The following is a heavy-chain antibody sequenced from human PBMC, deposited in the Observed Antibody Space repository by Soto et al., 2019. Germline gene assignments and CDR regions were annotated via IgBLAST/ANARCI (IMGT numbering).Heavy chain of an antibody. Sequence: ASVKVSCKASGYSFSSYGISWVRQAPGQGLEWIGWINPYNGNTLNAQNLQGRVTLTTDTSTSTAYMELRSLRSDDTAIYYCARDPGAATFDYWGQGPLVTVSS. V-gene: IGHV1-18*04. CDR3: ARDPGAATFDY. J-gene: IGHJ4*01. CDR2: INPYNGNT. CDR1: GYSFSSYG. D-gene: IGHD1-26*01.